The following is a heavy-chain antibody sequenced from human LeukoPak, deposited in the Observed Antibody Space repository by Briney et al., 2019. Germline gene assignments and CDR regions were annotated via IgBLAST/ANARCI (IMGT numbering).Heavy chain of an antibody. V-gene: IGHV1-18*01. D-gene: IGHD4-17*01. CDR1: GYTFTSYG. J-gene: IGHJ4*02. CDR3: ASPGDYDRINDY. CDR2: ISAYNGNT. Sequence: ASVKVSCKASGYTFTSYGISWVRQAPGQGLEWMGWISAYNGNTNYAQKFQGRVTMTRDTSTSTVYMELSSLRSEDTAVYYCASPGDYDRINDYWGQGTLVTVSS.